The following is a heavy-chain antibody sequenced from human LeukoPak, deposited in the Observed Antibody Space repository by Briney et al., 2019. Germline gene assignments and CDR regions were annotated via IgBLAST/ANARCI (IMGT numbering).Heavy chain of an antibody. J-gene: IGHJ3*02. D-gene: IGHD4-17*01. CDR3: ARVSTTSDAFDI. V-gene: IGHV3-13*01. CDR1: GFTFSSYD. Sequence: GGSLRLSCAASGFTFSSYDMHWVRQATGEGLEWVSAIGTAGDTYYPGSVKGRFTISRENAKNSLYLQMNSLRAGDTAVYYCARVSTTSDAFDIWGQGTMVTVSS. CDR2: IGTAGDT.